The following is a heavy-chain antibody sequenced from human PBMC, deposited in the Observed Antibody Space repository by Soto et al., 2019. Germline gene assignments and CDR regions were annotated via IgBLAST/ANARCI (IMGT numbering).Heavy chain of an antibody. CDR3: ARNIVVVVAATSYYYYGMDV. J-gene: IGHJ6*02. CDR2: IIPIFGTA. Sequence: QVQLVQSGAEVKKPGSSVKVSCKASGGTFSSYAISWVRRAPGQGLEWMGGIIPIFGTANYAQKFQGRVTITADESTSTAYMELSSLRSEDTAVYYCARNIVVVVAATSYYYYGMDVWGQGTTVTVSS. D-gene: IGHD2-15*01. V-gene: IGHV1-69*01. CDR1: GGTFSSYA.